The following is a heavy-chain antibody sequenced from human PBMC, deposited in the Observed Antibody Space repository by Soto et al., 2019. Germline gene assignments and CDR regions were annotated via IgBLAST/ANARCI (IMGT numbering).Heavy chain of an antibody. D-gene: IGHD1-26*01. Sequence: ASVKVSCKASGYTFTGYYMHWVRQAPGQGLEWMGWINAYSGNTNYAQKLQGRVTMTTDTSTSTAYMELRSLRSDDTAVYYCARDSSGSYSDRGHNWFDPWGQGTLVTVSS. CDR1: GYTFTGYY. V-gene: IGHV1-18*04. J-gene: IGHJ5*02. CDR3: ARDSSGSYSDRGHNWFDP. CDR2: INAYSGNT.